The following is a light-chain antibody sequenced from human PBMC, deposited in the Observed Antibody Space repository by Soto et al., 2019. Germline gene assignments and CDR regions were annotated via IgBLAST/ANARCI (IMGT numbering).Light chain of an antibody. V-gene: IGLV1-44*01. J-gene: IGLJ1*01. CDR1: SSNIGSNT. Sequence: QSVLTQPPSASGTPGQRVTISCSGSSSNIGSNTVHWYQQLPGTAPKLLIYSNNQRPSGVPDRFSGSRSGTSASLAISGLQSEDEAEYYCAAWDDSLNGSYVFGTGTKVTVL. CDR3: AAWDDSLNGSYV. CDR2: SNN.